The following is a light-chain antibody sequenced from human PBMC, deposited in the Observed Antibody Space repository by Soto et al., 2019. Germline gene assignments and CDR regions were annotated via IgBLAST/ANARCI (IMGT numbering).Light chain of an antibody. CDR1: QSVASN. Sequence: EIVMTQSPASLSVSPGESVTLSCRASQSVASNLAWYQQKPGQAPRLLIYGTSTRATGVPDRFSGSGSGTDFTLTISSLQAADFAVYYCQQYNNWPGTFGQGTKVDIK. V-gene: IGKV3-15*01. J-gene: IGKJ1*01. CDR2: GTS. CDR3: QQYNNWPGT.